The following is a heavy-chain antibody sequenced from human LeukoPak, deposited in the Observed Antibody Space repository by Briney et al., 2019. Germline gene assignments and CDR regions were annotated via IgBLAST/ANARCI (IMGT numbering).Heavy chain of an antibody. J-gene: IGHJ4*02. CDR3: AKVESVGTMDY. CDR1: GFTFSTYA. CDR2: ISSSSSYI. Sequence: GGSLRLSCAASGFTFSTYAMNWVRQAPGKGLEWVSSISSSSSYIYYADSVKGRFTISRDNAKNSLYLQMNSLRAEDTAVYYCAKVESVGTMDYWGQGTLVTVSS. V-gene: IGHV3-21*01. D-gene: IGHD4-23*01.